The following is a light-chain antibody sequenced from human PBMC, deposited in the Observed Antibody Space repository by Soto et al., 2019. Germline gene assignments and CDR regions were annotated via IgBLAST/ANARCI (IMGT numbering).Light chain of an antibody. V-gene: IGKV3-15*01. J-gene: IGKJ4*01. CDR3: QQYNFWPPLT. CDR2: DAS. Sequence: EIVMTQSPATLSVSPGERATLSCRASQSVNSNLAWYRQKPGQAPRLLISDASTSATGVPARFSGSGSGTDFTLTISSLQSEDSGIYFCQQYNFWPPLTFGGATKVEIK. CDR1: QSVNSN.